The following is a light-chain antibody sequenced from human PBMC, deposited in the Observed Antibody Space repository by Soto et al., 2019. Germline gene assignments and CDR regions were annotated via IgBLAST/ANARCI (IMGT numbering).Light chain of an antibody. CDR1: QSVDSRY. J-gene: IGKJ2*01. CDR2: ATS. CDR3: QQYATAPYT. Sequence: ETVLTQSPGTLSLSPGEGATLSCRASQSVDSRYLAWYQQKPGQAPRLLISATSTRASGIPDRFSGSGSGTDFTLTISRLEPEDFAVYYCQQYATAPYTFGQGTTLEFK. V-gene: IGKV3-20*01.